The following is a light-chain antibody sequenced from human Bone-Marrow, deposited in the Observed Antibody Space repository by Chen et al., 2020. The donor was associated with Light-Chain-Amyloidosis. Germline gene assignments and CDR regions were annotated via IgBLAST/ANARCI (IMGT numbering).Light chain of an antibody. V-gene: IGLV3-21*02. CDR3: QVWDRSSDRPV. J-gene: IGLJ3*02. Sequence: SYVLTQPSSVSVAQGQTATIACGGNNIGSTSLHWYQQTPGQAPLLVVYDDSDRPSGIPERLSGSNSGNTATLTISRVEAGDEADYYCQVWDRSSDRPVFGGGTTLTVL. CDR1: NIGSTS. CDR2: DDS.